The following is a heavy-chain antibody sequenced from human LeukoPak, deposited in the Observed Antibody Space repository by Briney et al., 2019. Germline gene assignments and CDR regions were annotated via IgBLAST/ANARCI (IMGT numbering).Heavy chain of an antibody. CDR2: IKSEGEGATT. J-gene: IGHJ6*04. V-gene: IGHV3-15*01. D-gene: IGHD3-3*02. CDR1: GFTIGTAW. Sequence: GVSLRLSCVSSGFTIGTAWMSWVRQAPGKGLELLGHIKSEGEGATTDYAAPAKGRFAISRDDSKNMIYLQMSSLKIDDTAIYYCIAHFPYFYGFDVWGKGTTVTVSS. CDR3: IAHFPYFYGFDV.